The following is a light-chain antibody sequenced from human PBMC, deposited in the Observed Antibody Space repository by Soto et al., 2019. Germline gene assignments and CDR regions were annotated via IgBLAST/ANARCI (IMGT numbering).Light chain of an antibody. V-gene: IGKV3-15*01. Sequence: EIAMTNCRTTMSQSTGERGTXSCRXRQSVRSNLAWYQQKPGQAPRLLIYGASIRATVIPARFSGSGSGTEFTLTISTLQSEDFAIYYCQQYNYWPPKITFGRGGRLDI. J-gene: IGKJ5*01. CDR3: QQYNYWPPKIT. CDR1: QSVRSN. CDR2: GAS.